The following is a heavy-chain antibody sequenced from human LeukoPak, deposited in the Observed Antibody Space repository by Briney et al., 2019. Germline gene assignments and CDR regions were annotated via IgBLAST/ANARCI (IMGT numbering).Heavy chain of an antibody. Sequence: GGSLRLSCAASGFTFSSYSMNWVRQAPGKGLEWVSSISSSSSYIYYADSVKGRFTISRDNAKNSLYLQMNSLRAEDTAVYYCARDTWGYQLLEYFQHWGQGTLVTVSS. CDR3: ARDTWGYQLLEYFQH. D-gene: IGHD2-2*01. V-gene: IGHV3-21*01. CDR2: ISSSSSYI. J-gene: IGHJ1*01. CDR1: GFTFSSYS.